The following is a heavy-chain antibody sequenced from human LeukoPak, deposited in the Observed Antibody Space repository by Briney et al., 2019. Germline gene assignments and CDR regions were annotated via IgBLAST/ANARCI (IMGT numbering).Heavy chain of an antibody. V-gene: IGHV1-69*04. J-gene: IGHJ4*02. D-gene: IGHD5-12*01. CDR2: IIPILGIA. CDR1: GGTFSSYA. CDR3: ARGSEVAGYSTYYFDY. Sequence: SVKVSCKASGGTFSSYAISWVRQAPGQGLEWMGRIIPILGIANYAQKFQGRVTITADKSTGTAYMELSSLRSEDTAVYYCARGSEVAGYSTYYFDYWGQGTLVTVSS.